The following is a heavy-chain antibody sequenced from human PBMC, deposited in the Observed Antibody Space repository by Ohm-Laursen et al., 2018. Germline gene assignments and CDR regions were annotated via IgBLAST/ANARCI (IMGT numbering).Heavy chain of an antibody. Sequence: GTLSLTCTVSGGSISGYYWSWIRQPAGKGLEWIGRIYTSGSTNYNPSLKSRVTMSVDTSNNQFSLKLSSVTAADTAVYYCARGGTVTTVGFDYWGQGTLVTVSS. V-gene: IGHV4-4*07. CDR3: ARGGTVTTVGFDY. J-gene: IGHJ4*02. CDR2: IYTSGST. CDR1: GGSISGYY. D-gene: IGHD4-17*01.